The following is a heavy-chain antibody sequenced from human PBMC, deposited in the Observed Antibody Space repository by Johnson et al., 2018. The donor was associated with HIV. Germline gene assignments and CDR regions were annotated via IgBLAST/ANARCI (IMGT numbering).Heavy chain of an antibody. CDR1: GFTFSSYG. J-gene: IGHJ3*02. CDR3: AKGPNGQLDDAFHI. Sequence: QVQLVESGGGVVQPGGSLRLSCAASGFTFSSYGMHWVRQAPGKGLEWVAFIRYDGSSTSYADSVKGRFTISRDNSKYTLYLQMNSLRAEDTAVYYCAKGPNGQLDDAFHIWGQGTMVTVSS. D-gene: IGHD6-6*01. V-gene: IGHV3-30*02. CDR2: IRYDGSST.